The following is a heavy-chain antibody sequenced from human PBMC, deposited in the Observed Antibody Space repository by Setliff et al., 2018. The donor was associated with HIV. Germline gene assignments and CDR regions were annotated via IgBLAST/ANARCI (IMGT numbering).Heavy chain of an antibody. D-gene: IGHD2-8*01. Sequence: GGSLRLSCTASGYTISGSTMHWVRQASGKGLEWLGRIRSATDNYATAYAASVRGRFTISRDDSKNMAYLHINSLQTDDTATYYCMRYAPQGNWGQGTLVTVSS. V-gene: IGHV3-73*01. CDR3: MRYAPQGN. CDR1: GYTISGST. CDR2: IRSATDNYAT. J-gene: IGHJ4*02.